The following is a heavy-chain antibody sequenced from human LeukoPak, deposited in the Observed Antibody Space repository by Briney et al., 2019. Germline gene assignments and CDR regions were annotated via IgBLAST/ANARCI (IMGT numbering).Heavy chain of an antibody. CDR2: IIPIFGTA. J-gene: IGHJ4*02. CDR1: GGTFSSYA. D-gene: IGHD4-17*01. CDR3: AKDPHYGDSHFDY. V-gene: IGHV1-69*06. Sequence: ASVKVSCKASGGTFSSYAISWVRQAPGQGLEWMGGIIPIFGTANYAQKFQGRVTITADKSTSTAYMELSSLRSEDTAVYYCAKDPHYGDSHFDYWGQGTLVTVSS.